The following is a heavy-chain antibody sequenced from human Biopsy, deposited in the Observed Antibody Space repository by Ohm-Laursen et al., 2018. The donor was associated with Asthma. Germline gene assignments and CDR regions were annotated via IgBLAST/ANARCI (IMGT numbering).Heavy chain of an antibody. Sequence: SLRLSCTASGFTFGDYCMHWVRQAPGKGLEWVAVISYDGRNKYYADSVKGRFTISRDNSKNTLYLQMNSLRAEDTAVYYCASQSGGPDFWSGYYYFDYWGQGTLVTVSS. CDR2: ISYDGRNK. D-gene: IGHD3-3*01. J-gene: IGHJ4*02. CDR1: GFTFGDYC. CDR3: ASQSGGPDFWSGYYYFDY. V-gene: IGHV3-30*03.